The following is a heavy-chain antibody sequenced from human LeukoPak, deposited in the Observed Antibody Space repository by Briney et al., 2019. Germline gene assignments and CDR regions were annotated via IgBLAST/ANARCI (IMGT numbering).Heavy chain of an antibody. J-gene: IGHJ6*03. CDR1: GGSFSSYA. V-gene: IGHV1-69*01. D-gene: IGHD2-2*02. Sequence: GASVNVSCKASGGSFSSYAISWVRQAPGQGLEWMGGIIPIFGTANYAQKFQGRVTITADESTSTAYMELSSLRSEDTAVYYCARDRPPSGVVVPAAIKDYYYYYMDVWGKGTTVTVSS. CDR3: ARDRPPSGVVVPAAIKDYYYYYMDV. CDR2: IIPIFGTA.